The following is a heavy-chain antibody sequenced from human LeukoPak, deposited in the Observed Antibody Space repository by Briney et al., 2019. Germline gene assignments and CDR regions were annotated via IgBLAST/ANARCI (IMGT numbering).Heavy chain of an antibody. CDR1: GFTFSKSW. J-gene: IGHJ6*02. CDR2: IKEDGSAK. V-gene: IGHV3-7*01. Sequence: GGSLRLSCAASGFTFSKSWMSWLRQTPEKGLEWVANIKEDGSAKYYVDSVKGRFTISRDNSKNTLYLQMNSLRAEDTAVYYCARDQIGYYYDSSGYSHYYYYGMDVWGQGTTVTVSS. D-gene: IGHD3-22*01. CDR3: ARDQIGYYYDSSGYSHYYYYGMDV.